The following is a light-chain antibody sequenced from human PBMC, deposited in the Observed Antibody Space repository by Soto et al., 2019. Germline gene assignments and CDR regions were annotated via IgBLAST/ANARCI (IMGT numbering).Light chain of an antibody. Sequence: QLVLTQSPSASASLGASVKLTCTLSRGHSRYAIAWHQQQPEKGPRYLMKLNSDGSHSKGDGIPDRFSGSSSGAERYLTISRLQSEDEADYYCQTWGTGTVVFGGGTKLTVL. J-gene: IGLJ2*01. CDR3: QTWGTGTVV. V-gene: IGLV4-69*01. CDR1: RGHSRYA. CDR2: LNSDGSH.